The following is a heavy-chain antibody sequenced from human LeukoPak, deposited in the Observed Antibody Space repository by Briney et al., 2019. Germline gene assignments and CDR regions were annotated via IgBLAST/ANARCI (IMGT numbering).Heavy chain of an antibody. V-gene: IGHV4-34*01. CDR2: INHSGST. CDR1: GGSFSGYY. J-gene: IGHJ4*02. D-gene: IGHD5-18*01. Sequence: PSETLSLTCAVYGGSFSGYYWSWIRQPPGEGLEWIGEINHSGSTNCNPSLKSRVTISVDTSKNQFSLKLSSVTAADTAVYYCASRRADTAMVYFDYWGQGTLVTVSS. CDR3: ASRRADTAMVYFDY.